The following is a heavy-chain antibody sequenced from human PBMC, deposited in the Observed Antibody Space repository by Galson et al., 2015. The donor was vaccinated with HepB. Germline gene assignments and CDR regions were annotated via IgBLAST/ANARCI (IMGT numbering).Heavy chain of an antibody. CDR1: GFTFSDYY. CDR2: ISSSSSYT. V-gene: IGHV3-11*06. J-gene: IGHJ6*03. D-gene: IGHD3-10*01. CDR3: ARDKFDYYYYMDV. Sequence: SLRLSCAASGFTFSDYYMSWIRQAPGKGLEWVSYISSSSSYTNYADSVKGRFTISRDNAKNSLYLQMNSLRAEDTAVYYCARDKFDYYYYMDVWGKGTTVTVSS.